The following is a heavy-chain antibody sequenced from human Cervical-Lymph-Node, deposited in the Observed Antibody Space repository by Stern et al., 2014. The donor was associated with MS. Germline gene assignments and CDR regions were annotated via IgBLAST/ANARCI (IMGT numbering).Heavy chain of an antibody. CDR3: ARGELKEGLVRGMDV. D-gene: IGHD1-26*01. Sequence: VQLVESGAEVKKPGSSVKVSCKASGGTFSSYAISWVRQAPGQGLEWMGGIIPIFGTANYAQKFQGRVTITADESTSTDYRELSSLRAEDTAVYYCARGELKEGLVRGMDVWGQGTTVTVSS. CDR1: GGTFSSYA. CDR2: IIPIFGTA. J-gene: IGHJ6*02. V-gene: IGHV1-69*01.